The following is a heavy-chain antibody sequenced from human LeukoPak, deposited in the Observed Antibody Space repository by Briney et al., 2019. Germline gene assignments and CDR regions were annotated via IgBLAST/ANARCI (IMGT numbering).Heavy chain of an antibody. CDR3: ARRGGNPLGAFDI. J-gene: IGHJ3*02. CDR1: GASVSNYD. CDR2: VYYSGRT. Sequence: SETLSLTCTVSGASVSNYDWSWIRQPPGKGLEWIGYVYYSGRTNYNSSLESRVTISVDTSKNLFSLKLTSVTAADTAMYYCARRGGNPLGAFDIWGQGTMVTVSS. D-gene: IGHD4-23*01. V-gene: IGHV4-59*02.